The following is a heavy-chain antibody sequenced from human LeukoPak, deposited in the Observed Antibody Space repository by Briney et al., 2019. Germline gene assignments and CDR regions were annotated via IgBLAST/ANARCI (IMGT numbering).Heavy chain of an antibody. CDR3: ARESGSYYYDSSGYPMLDY. CDR2: IYYRGNT. CDR1: GGSLTSYY. V-gene: IGHV4-59*12. D-gene: IGHD3-22*01. J-gene: IGHJ4*02. Sequence: SETLSLTCTVSGGSLTSYYWSWIRQPPGKELEWIGYIYYRGNTNYNPSLKSRVTISVDTSKNQFSLKLSSVTAADTAVYYCARESGSYYYDSSGYPMLDYWGQGTLVTVSS.